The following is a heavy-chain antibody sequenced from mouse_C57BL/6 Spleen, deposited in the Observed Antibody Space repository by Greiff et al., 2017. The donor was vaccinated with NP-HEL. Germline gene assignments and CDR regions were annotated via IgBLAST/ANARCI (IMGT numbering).Heavy chain of an antibody. J-gene: IGHJ3*01. CDR2: INPSNGGT. D-gene: IGHD2-3*01. CDR1: GYTFTSYW. CDR3: ARYDGYYGTFLAWFAY. Sequence: QVQLQQPGTELVKPGASVKLSCKASGYTFTSYWMHWVKQRPGQGLEWIGNINPSNGGTNYNEKFKSKATLTVDKSSSTAYRQLSSLTSEDSAVYYCARYDGYYGTFLAWFAYWGQGTLVTVSA. V-gene: IGHV1-53*01.